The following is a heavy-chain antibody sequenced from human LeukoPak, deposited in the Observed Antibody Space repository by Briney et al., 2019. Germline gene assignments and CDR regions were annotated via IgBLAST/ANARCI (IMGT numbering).Heavy chain of an antibody. CDR3: ARDPGRGGAGWIDP. D-gene: IGHD3-16*01. Sequence: SETLSLTCTVSGYSISSGYYWGWIRQPPGKGLEWIGSIYHSGSTYYNPPLKSRVTISVDTSKNQFSLKLSSVTAADTAVYYCARDPGRGGAGWIDPWGQGTLVTVSS. CDR1: GYSISSGYY. J-gene: IGHJ5*02. CDR2: IYHSGST. V-gene: IGHV4-38-2*02.